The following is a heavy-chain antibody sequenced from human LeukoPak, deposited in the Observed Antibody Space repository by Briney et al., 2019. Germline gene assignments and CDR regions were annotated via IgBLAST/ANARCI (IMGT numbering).Heavy chain of an antibody. Sequence: PSETLSLTCAVYGGSFSGYYWSWIRQPPGKGLEWIGEINHSGSTNYNPSLKSRVTISVDTSKNQFSLKLSSVTAADTAVYYCARRNKEAVAGSYYYYYYYMDVWGKGTTVTVSS. CDR2: INHSGST. CDR3: ARRNKEAVAGSYYYYYYYMDV. D-gene: IGHD6-19*01. J-gene: IGHJ6*03. V-gene: IGHV4-34*01. CDR1: GGSFSGYY.